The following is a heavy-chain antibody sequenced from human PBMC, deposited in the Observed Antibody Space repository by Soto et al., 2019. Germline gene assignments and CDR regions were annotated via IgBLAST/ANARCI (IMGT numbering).Heavy chain of an antibody. CDR3: ARDFYPVAYFFDY. V-gene: IGHV4-31*03. J-gene: IGHJ4*02. Sequence: SETLSLTCTVSRGSMIGVDYYWIWIRHYPVKGLEWIGNIHYSGTTYYNPSLKSRVTISVDTSKKQFSLKLSSVSAADTAVYYCARDFYPVAYFFDYWGQGTLVTVSS. D-gene: IGHD2-21*01. CDR1: RGSMIGVDYY. CDR2: IHYSGTT.